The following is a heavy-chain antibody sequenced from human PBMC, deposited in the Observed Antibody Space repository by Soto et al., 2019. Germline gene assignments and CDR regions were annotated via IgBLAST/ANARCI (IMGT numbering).Heavy chain of an antibody. Sequence: QVQLVESGGGVVQPGRSLRLSCAASGFTFSSYAMHWVRQAPGKGLEWVAVISYDGSNKYYADSVKGRFTISRDNSKNTLYLQMNSLRAEDTAVYYCARDYDSYGYVDYWGQGTLVTVSS. V-gene: IGHV3-30-3*01. D-gene: IGHD5-18*01. J-gene: IGHJ4*02. CDR3: ARDYDSYGYVDY. CDR2: ISYDGSNK. CDR1: GFTFSSYA.